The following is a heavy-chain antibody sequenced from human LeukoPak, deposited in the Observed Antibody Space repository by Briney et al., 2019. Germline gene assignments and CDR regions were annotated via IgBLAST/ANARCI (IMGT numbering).Heavy chain of an antibody. Sequence: GGSLRLSCTASGFTFCDYAMSWFRQAPGKGLEWVGFIRSKAYGGTTEYAASVKGRFTISRDDSKSIAYLQMNSLKTEDTAVYYCTRDPTHDSIFDIWGQGTMVTVSS. CDR3: TRDPTHDSIFDI. J-gene: IGHJ3*02. V-gene: IGHV3-49*03. D-gene: IGHD2-21*02. CDR2: IRSKAYGGTT. CDR1: GFTFCDYA.